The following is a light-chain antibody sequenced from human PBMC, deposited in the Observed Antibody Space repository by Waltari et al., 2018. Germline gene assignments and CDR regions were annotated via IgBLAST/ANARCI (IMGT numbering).Light chain of an antibody. Sequence: DIQMTQSPSTLSASVGDRVTITCRASQNINSWLAWYQQKPGKAPKLLIYKKSSIETGVPSRFSGSESGTEFTLTINSLQPDDFATYYCQQYNSYHIFTFGPGTKVEI. CDR3: QQYNSYHIFT. V-gene: IGKV1-5*03. J-gene: IGKJ3*01. CDR1: QNINSW. CDR2: KKS.